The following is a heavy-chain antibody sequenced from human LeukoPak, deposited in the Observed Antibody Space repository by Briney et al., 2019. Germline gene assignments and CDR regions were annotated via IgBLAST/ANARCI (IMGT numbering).Heavy chain of an antibody. D-gene: IGHD1-14*01. V-gene: IGHV1-46*01. J-gene: IGHJ4*02. CDR3: ARLSQSHTLGTGPFDY. CDR1: GYSFTNYF. CDR2: INASGGTT. Sequence: ASVRISCKASGYSFTNYFLHWVRQAPGQGLDWVGVINASGGTTNYARKFQGRVTMTRDTSTSTVYMEVTSLTSEDTAVYYCARLSQSHTLGTGPFDYWAREPWSPSPQ.